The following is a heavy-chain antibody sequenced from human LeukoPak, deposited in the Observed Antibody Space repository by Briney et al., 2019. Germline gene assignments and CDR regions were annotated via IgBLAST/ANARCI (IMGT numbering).Heavy chain of an antibody. D-gene: IGHD1-1*01. V-gene: IGHV3-7*01. CDR3: VTDGDKWNDFEY. J-gene: IGHJ4*02. CDR2: IDKDGNEI. CDR1: GLSISNFW. Sequence: GGSLRLSCAASGLSISNFWMHWVRQAPGKGLEWVAIIDKDGNEIKYVDSVKGRFTLSRDNAKNSVYLQMNNLRTEDTASYYCVTDGDKWNDFEYWGQGTLVTVSS.